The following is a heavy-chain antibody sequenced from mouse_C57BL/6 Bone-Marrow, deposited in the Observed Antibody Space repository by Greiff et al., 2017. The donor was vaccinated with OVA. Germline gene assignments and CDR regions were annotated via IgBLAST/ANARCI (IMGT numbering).Heavy chain of an antibody. V-gene: IGHV1-82*01. J-gene: IGHJ4*01. CDR2: IYPGDGDT. CDR3: ERTYDSYVYYSVDY. Sequence: VKLMESGPELVKPGASVKLSCKASGYAFSSSWMNWVKQRPGKGLEWIGRIYPGDGDTNYNGKFKGKATLTADKSSSTAYMQLSRLTSEDYAVYCCERTYDSYVYYSVDYWGQGTSVTVSS. CDR1: GYAFSSSW. D-gene: IGHD2-10*02.